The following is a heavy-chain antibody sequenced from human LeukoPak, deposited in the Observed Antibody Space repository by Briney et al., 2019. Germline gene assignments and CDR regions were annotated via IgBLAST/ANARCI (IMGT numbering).Heavy chain of an antibody. V-gene: IGHV3-48*01. CDR2: ISSSSTI. D-gene: IGHD1-26*01. CDR1: GFTFSSYS. CDR3: ARGHSGSYPYYFDY. Sequence: SGGSLRLSCAASGFTFSSYSMNWVRQAPGKGLEWVSYISSSSTIYYADSVKGRFTISRDNAKNSLYLQMNSLRAEDTAVYYCARGHSGSYPYYFDYWGQGTLVTVSS. J-gene: IGHJ4*02.